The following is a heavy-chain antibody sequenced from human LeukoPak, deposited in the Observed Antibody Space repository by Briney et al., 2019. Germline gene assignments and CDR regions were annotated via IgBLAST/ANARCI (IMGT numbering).Heavy chain of an antibody. D-gene: IGHD6-13*01. Sequence: ASVKVSCKASGYTFTSYGISWVRQAPGQGLEWMGWISAYNGNTNYAQKPQGRVTMTTDTSTSTAYMELRSLRSDDTAVYYCARAPSNLYSVRPYFDYWGQGTLVTVSS. CDR3: ARAPSNLYSVRPYFDY. J-gene: IGHJ4*02. CDR1: GYTFTSYG. V-gene: IGHV1-18*01. CDR2: ISAYNGNT.